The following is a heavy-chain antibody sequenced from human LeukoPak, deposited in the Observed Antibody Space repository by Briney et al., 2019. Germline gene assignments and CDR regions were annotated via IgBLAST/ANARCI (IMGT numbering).Heavy chain of an antibody. J-gene: IGHJ4*02. CDR2: ISYDGSNK. D-gene: IGHD2-2*01. CDR1: GFTFSSYA. V-gene: IGHV3-30-3*01. Sequence: GRSLRLSCAASGFTFSSYAMRWVRQAPGKGLEWVAVISYDGSNKYYADSVKGRFTISRHNTKNTLYLQMNSLRAEDTAVYYCAAGPAAPDYWGQGTLVTVSS. CDR3: AAGPAAPDY.